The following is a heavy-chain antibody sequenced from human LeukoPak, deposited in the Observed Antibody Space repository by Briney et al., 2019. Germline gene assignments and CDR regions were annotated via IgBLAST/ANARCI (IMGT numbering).Heavy chain of an antibody. Sequence: SETLSLTCSVSGGAISSYCWSLIRQPPGKGLEWIGYIYYSGSTNYNPSLKSRVTISVDTSKNQFSLKLSSVTAADTAVYYCARRKPHSGWWLDAFDIWGQGIMVTVSP. CDR2: IYYSGST. V-gene: IGHV4-59*01. J-gene: IGHJ3*02. D-gene: IGHD6-19*01. CDR3: ARRKPHSGWWLDAFDI. CDR1: GGAISSYC.